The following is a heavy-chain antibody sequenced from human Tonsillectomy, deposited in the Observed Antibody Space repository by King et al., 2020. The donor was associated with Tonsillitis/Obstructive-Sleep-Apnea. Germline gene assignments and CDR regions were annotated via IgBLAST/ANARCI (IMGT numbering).Heavy chain of an antibody. CDR3: ARDPRSSGWYYFDY. CDR2: ISYDGSNK. D-gene: IGHD6-19*01. V-gene: IGHV3-30*01. CDR1: GFTFSSYA. Sequence: VQLVESGGGVVQPGRSLRLSCAASGFTFSSYAMHWVRQAPGKGLEWVAVISYDGSNKYYAESVKGRFTISRDNSKNTLYLQMNSLRAEDTAVYYCARDPRSSGWYYFDYWGQGTLVTVSS. J-gene: IGHJ4*02.